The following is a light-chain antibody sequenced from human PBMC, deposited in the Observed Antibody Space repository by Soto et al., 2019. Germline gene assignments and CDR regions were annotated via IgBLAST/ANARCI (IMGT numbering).Light chain of an antibody. CDR1: QSVLYSSNNKNY. CDR3: QQSYSAPVT. Sequence: DIVMTQSPDSLAVSLGERATINCKSSQSVLYSSNNKNYLAWYQQKPGQPPKLLIYWASTRESGVPDRFSGSGSGTEFTLTISSLQAEDVAVYYCQQSYSAPVTFGGGTKVEIK. CDR2: WAS. J-gene: IGKJ4*01. V-gene: IGKV4-1*01.